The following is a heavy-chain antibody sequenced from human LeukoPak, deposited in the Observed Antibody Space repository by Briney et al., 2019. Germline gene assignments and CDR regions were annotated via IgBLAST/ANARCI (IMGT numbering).Heavy chain of an antibody. D-gene: IGHD2-2*01. CDR1: GFTFSSYA. CDR3: AKALTYCSSTSCFDY. J-gene: IGHJ4*02. Sequence: PGGSLRLSCSASGFTFSSYAMTWVRQAPGKGLEWVSTISGRGDLEFYTESVRGRFTISRDHSKNTVHLQMNSLRAEDTAVYYCAKALTYCSSTSCFDYWGQGTLVTVSS. CDR2: ISGRGDLE. V-gene: IGHV3-23*01.